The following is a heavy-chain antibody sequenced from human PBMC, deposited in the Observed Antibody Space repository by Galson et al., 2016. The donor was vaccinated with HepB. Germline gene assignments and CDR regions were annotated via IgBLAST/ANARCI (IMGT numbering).Heavy chain of an antibody. D-gene: IGHD3-22*01. CDR2: ISGGGGST. CDR3: AKGVRAYYYDSSGYYHLLLH. CDR1: GFTFNNYA. Sequence: SLRLSCAASGFTFNNYALSWVRQAPGKGLEWVSSISGGGGSTYYADSVKGRFTISRDHSKNTLYLQMNSLRVEDTAVYYCAKGVRAYYYDSSGYYHLLLHWGQGTLVTVSS. J-gene: IGHJ1*01. V-gene: IGHV3-23*01.